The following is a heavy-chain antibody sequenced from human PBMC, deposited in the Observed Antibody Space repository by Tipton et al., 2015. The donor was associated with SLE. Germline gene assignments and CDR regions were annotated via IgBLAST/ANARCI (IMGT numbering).Heavy chain of an antibody. V-gene: IGHV4-39*07. CDR2: IYYSGST. Sequence: TLSLTCTVSGGSISSSSYYWGWIRQPPGKGLEWIGSIYYSGSTYYNPSLKSRVTISVDTSKNQFSLKMSSVTAADTAVYYCARGRGSNSHYYYGLDVWGQGTTVTVSS. CDR3: ARGRGSNSHYYYGLDV. J-gene: IGHJ6*02. D-gene: IGHD4-23*01. CDR1: GGSISSSSYY.